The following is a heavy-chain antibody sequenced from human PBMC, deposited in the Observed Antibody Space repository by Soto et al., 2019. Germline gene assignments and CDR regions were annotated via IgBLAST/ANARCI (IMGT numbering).Heavy chain of an antibody. CDR2: IYHSGST. D-gene: IGHD3-10*01. CDR1: GCSISGSNW. CDR3: ARGSYYGSGSYSYYYHYGMDV. Sequence: SAALSLTCAFSGCSISGSNWWSWVRQPPGKGLEWIGEIYHSGSTNYNPSLKSRVTISVDNYKNQFSLKLNSVTAADTAMYYCARGSYYGSGSYSYYYHYGMDVWGQGTTVT. V-gene: IGHV4-4*02. J-gene: IGHJ6*02.